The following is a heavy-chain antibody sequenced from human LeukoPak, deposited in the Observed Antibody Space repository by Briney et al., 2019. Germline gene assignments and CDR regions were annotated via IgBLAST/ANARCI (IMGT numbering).Heavy chain of an antibody. Sequence: GASVKVSCKASGYTFTSYGISWVRQAPGQGLEWMGWISAYNGNTNYAQKLQGRVTMTTDTSTSTAYMELRSLRSDDTAVYYCARDPWRITMARGGDVNFDYWGQGTLVTVSS. CDR2: ISAYNGNT. CDR1: GYTFTSYG. CDR3: ARDPWRITMARGGDVNFDY. D-gene: IGHD3-10*01. J-gene: IGHJ4*02. V-gene: IGHV1-18*01.